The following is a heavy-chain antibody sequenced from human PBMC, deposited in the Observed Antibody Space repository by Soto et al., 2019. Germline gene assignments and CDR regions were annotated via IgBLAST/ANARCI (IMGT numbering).Heavy chain of an antibody. J-gene: IGHJ5*02. D-gene: IGHD2-2*01. V-gene: IGHV4-39*01. CDR3: VTSSWFDP. CDR2: IYYSGST. CDR1: VGSISSSGYY. Sequence: QLQLQESGPGLVKPSETLSLTCTVSVGSISSSGYYWGWIRQPPGKGLEWIGTIYYSGSTYYIPFLKTSVTISVDKSMNRFSLKLSSVSASATAVYYCVTSSWFDPWGQGTLVTVSS.